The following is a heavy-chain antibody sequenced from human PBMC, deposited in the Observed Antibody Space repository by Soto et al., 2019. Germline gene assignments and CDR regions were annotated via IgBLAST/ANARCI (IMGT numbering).Heavy chain of an antibody. V-gene: IGHV5-51*01. CDR3: ARHGSEIVGPRTYLYYFYGMDV. J-gene: IGHJ6*02. CDR1: GYSFTSYL. Sequence: GESVKSSCKGSGYSFTSYLIAWVRQMPGKGLEWMGIIYPGDSDTRYSPSFQGQVTISADKSISTAYLQWSSLKASDTAMYYCARHGSEIVGPRTYLYYFYGMDVWGQGTTVTVSS. CDR2: IYPGDSDT. D-gene: IGHD1-26*01.